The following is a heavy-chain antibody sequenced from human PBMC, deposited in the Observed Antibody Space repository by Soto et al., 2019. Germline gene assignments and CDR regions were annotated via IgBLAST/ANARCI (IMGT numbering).Heavy chain of an antibody. D-gene: IGHD3-16*02. CDR2: IYSGGSA. CDR1: GFSVTGRY. Sequence: GSLSLSCAASGFSVTGRYMTWVRQGPGKRLEWVSGIYSGGSAYYADSVKGRFTISRDNSKNTLSLQMSSLSAEDTAIYYCASESFLHGMPGPLDYWGQGALVTVSS. CDR3: ASESFLHGMPGPLDY. V-gene: IGHV3-53*01. J-gene: IGHJ4*02.